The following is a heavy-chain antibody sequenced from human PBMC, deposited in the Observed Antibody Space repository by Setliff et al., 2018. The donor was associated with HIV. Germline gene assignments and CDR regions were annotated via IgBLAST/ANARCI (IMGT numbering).Heavy chain of an antibody. J-gene: IGHJ3*02. Sequence: SLKISCATSGFTFIDYALNWVRQAPGGGLEWVSSISSSGSYIYYAGSLQGRFTISRDNARNSLYLDMNTLRAEDTALYYCARSRSTRDAFDTWGQGTMVTVSS. D-gene: IGHD2-2*01. CDR1: GFTFIDYA. V-gene: IGHV3-21*01. CDR3: ARSRSTRDAFDT. CDR2: ISSSGSYI.